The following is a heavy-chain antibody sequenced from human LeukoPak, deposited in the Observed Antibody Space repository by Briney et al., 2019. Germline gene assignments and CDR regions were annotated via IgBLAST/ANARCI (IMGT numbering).Heavy chain of an antibody. Sequence: GASVKVSCKASGYTFTSYGITWVRQAPGQGLEWMGWISVYNGNTKYVQNLQDRVTMTTDTSTSTAYMELRSLRSDDTAVYFCARELYSSGTYYNYFDYWGQGTLVTVSS. D-gene: IGHD3-10*01. CDR3: ARELYSSGTYYNYFDY. J-gene: IGHJ4*02. CDR2: ISVYNGNT. CDR1: GYTFTSYG. V-gene: IGHV1-18*01.